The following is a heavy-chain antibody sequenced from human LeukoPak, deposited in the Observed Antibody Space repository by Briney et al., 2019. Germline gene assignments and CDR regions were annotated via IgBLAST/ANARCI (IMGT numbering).Heavy chain of an antibody. CDR3: ARFDDDSSGYDWFDP. D-gene: IGHD3-22*01. CDR2: IYHSGST. CDR1: GYSITSGYY. J-gene: IGHJ5*02. Sequence: PSETLSLTCTVSGYSITSGYYWGWIRQSPGKGLEWIGSIYHSGSTYYNLSLKSRVTISVDTSKNQFSLKLSSVTAADTAVYYCARFDDDSSGYDWFDPWGQGTLVTVSS. V-gene: IGHV4-38-2*02.